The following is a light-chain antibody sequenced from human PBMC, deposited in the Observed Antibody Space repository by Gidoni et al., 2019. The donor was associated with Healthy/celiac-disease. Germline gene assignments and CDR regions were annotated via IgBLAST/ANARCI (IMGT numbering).Light chain of an antibody. CDR2: KAS. V-gene: IGKV1-5*03. J-gene: IGKJ2*01. Sequence: DIQMTQSPSTLSASVGDRVTITCRASQSISSWLAWYQQKPGKAPKLLIYKASSLESGVPSRFSGSGSGTEFTLTISRLQPDDFATYYCQQYNSYSYTFGQGTQLEIK. CDR3: QQYNSYSYT. CDR1: QSISSW.